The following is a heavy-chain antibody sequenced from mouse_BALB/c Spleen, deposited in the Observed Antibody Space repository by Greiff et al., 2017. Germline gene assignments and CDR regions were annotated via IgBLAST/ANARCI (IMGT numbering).Heavy chain of an antibody. CDR1: GFTFTDYY. D-gene: IGHD1-1*01. CDR3: ARDEYYGSSAAWFAY. J-gene: IGHJ3*01. CDR2: IRNKANGYTT. V-gene: IGHV7-3*02. Sequence: EVKLMESGGGLVQPGGSLRLSCATSGFTFTDYYMSWVRQPPGKALEWLGFIRNKANGYTTEYSASVKGRFTISRDNSQSILYLQMNTLRAEDSATYYCARDEYYGSSAAWFAYWGQGTLVTVSA.